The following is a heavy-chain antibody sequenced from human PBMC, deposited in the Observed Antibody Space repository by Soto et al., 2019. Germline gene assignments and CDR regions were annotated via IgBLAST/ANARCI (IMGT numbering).Heavy chain of an antibody. CDR3: ASFCTNGVCGPYYYYGMDV. CDR2: INAGNGNT. V-gene: IGHV1-3*01. Sequence: ASVKVSCKASGYTFTSYAMHWVRQAPGQRLEWMGWINAGNGNTKYSQKFQGRVTITRDTSASTAYMELSSLRSEDTAVYYCASFCTNGVCGPYYYYGMDVWGQGTTVTVSS. D-gene: IGHD2-8*01. J-gene: IGHJ6*02. CDR1: GYTFTSYA.